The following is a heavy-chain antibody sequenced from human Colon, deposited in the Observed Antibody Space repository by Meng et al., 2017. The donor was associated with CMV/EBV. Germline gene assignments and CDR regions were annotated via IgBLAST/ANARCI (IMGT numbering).Heavy chain of an antibody. D-gene: IGHD3-10*01. CDR3: ARGYYYRWGSPDY. CDR1: GFTFSNYW. CDR2: INNDGSTT. V-gene: IGHV3-74*01. Sequence: GESLKISCAASGFTFSNYWMHWVREAPGKGLVWVSHINNDGSTTDYADSVKGRFTISRDNAKNTVYLQMYSLRAEDTAVYYCARGYYYRWGSPDYWGQGT. J-gene: IGHJ4*02.